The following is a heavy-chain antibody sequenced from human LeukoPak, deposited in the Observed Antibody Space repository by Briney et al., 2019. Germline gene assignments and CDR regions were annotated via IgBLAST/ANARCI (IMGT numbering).Heavy chain of an antibody. CDR3: ARDFRITTFSYGMDV. J-gene: IGHJ6*02. V-gene: IGHV3-21*01. Sequence: GGSLRLSCAASGFAFRSYSMHWVRQAPGKGLEWVSSISSSSSFIYCADSVKGRFTISRDNAKNSVFLQMNSLRVEDTAVYYCARDFRITTFSYGMDVWGQGTTVTVSS. D-gene: IGHD3-3*01. CDR1: GFAFRSYS. CDR2: ISSSSSFI.